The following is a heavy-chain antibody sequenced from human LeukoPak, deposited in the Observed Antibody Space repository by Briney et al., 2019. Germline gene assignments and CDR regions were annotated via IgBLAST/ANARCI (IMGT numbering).Heavy chain of an antibody. Sequence: GGSLRLFCAASGFIFSSYSINWVRQAPGKGLEWVSFISSSSTYISYADSVKGRFTISRDNAKNSLYLQMNSLRAEDTAVYYCARDRDMVLPPAGLDVWGRGATVTVSS. CDR1: GFIFSSYS. CDR2: ISSSSTYI. J-gene: IGHJ6*04. D-gene: IGHD2-8*01. CDR3: ARDRDMVLPPAGLDV. V-gene: IGHV3-21*01.